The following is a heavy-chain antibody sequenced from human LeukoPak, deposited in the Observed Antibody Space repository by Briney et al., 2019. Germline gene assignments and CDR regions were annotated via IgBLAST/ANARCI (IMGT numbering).Heavy chain of an antibody. J-gene: IGHJ4*02. CDR2: ISSNGGST. CDR1: GFTFSSYA. V-gene: IGHV3-64*01. Sequence: GGSLRLSCAASGFTFSSYAMHWVRQAPGKGLEYVSAISSNGGSTYYANSVKGRFTISRDNSKNTLYPQMGSLRAEDTAVYYCAKGRRDIVVVPAAMGYWGQGTLVTVSS. D-gene: IGHD2-2*01. CDR3: AKGRRDIVVVPAAMGY.